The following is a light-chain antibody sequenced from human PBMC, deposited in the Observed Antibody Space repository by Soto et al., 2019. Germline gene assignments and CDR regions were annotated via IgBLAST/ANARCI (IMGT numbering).Light chain of an antibody. Sequence: EIVLTQSPGTLSLSPGERATLSCRASQGGFGNYLAWYQQKPGQAPRLLIYGASKRAPGTPDRFSGSGSGTDFTLTINRLEPEDFALYSCHQYGSAPWTIGQGTKVDIK. V-gene: IGKV3-20*01. CDR3: HQYGSAPWT. J-gene: IGKJ1*01. CDR2: GAS. CDR1: QGGFGNY.